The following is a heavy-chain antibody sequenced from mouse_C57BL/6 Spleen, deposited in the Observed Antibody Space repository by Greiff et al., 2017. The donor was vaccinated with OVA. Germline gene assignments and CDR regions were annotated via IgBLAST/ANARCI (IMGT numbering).Heavy chain of an antibody. CDR3: ARFTTVVDYFDY. CDR1: GYSFTSYY. V-gene: IGHV1-66*01. Sequence: VQLVESGPELVKPGASVKISCKASGYSFTSYYIHWVKQRPGQGLEWIGWIYPGSGNTKYNEKFKGKATLTADTSSSTAYMQLSSLTSEDSAVYYCARFTTVVDYFDYWGQGTTLTVSS. D-gene: IGHD1-1*01. CDR2: IYPGSGNT. J-gene: IGHJ2*01.